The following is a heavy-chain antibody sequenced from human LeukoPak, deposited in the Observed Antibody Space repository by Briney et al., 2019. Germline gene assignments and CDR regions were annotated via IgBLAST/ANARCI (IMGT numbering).Heavy chain of an antibody. V-gene: IGHV1-46*01. CDR1: GYTSTSYY. J-gene: IGHJ4*02. CDR2: INPSGGST. CDR3: AREVAVTTYDY. D-gene: IGHD4-17*01. Sequence: ASVKVSCKASGYTSTSYYMHWVRQAPGQGLEWMGIINPSGGSTSYAQKFQGRVTMTRDTSTSTVYMELSSLRSEDTAVYYCAREVAVTTYDYWGQGTLVTVSS.